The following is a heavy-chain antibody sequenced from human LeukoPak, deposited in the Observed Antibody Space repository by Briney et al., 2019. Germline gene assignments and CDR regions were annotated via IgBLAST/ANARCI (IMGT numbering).Heavy chain of an antibody. CDR1: GVAFSNYY. J-gene: IGHJ4*02. CDR2: INLSGYT. CDR3: ARAVAGHPG. Sequence: PSETLSLTCAVSGVAFSNYYWSWVRQSPTKGLEWIGEINLSGYTNYYPSLTSRVPLSIDTSTTKFSFSLTSVTGAATGMDVCARAVAGHPGWGQGTLVTVAS. V-gene: IGHV4-34*01. D-gene: IGHD6-19*01.